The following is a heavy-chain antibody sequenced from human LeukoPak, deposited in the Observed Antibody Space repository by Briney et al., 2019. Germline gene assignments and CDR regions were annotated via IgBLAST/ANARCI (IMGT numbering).Heavy chain of an antibody. D-gene: IGHD3-22*01. CDR2: INPSDGGA. CDR3: ARKAPQDSSDWFFDL. V-gene: IGHV1-46*01. J-gene: IGHJ2*01. CDR1: GYTFTTHY. Sequence: ASVKVSCKASGYTFTTHYIHWVRQAPGQGLEWRGIINPSDGGASYAQKFQGRLTMSTDTSTSTLYMELSSLRSGDTAIYYCARKAPQDSSDWFFDLWGRGTLVTVSS.